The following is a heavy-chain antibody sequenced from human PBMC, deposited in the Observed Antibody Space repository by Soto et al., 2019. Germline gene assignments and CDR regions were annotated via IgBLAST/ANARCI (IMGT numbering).Heavy chain of an antibody. J-gene: IGHJ4*02. CDR2: IIPIFGTA. Sequence: SVKVSCKASGGTFSSYAISWVRQAPGQGLEWMGGIIPIFGTANYAQKFQGRVTITADESTSTAYMELSSLRSEDTAVYYCARVRYDAGSGYRDYWGQGTLVTVSS. D-gene: IGHD5-18*01. CDR1: GGTFSSYA. CDR3: ARVRYDAGSGYRDY. V-gene: IGHV1-69*13.